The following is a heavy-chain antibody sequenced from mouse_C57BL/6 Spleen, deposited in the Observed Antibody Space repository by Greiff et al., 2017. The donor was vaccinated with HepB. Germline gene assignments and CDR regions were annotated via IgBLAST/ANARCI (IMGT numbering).Heavy chain of an antibody. CDR3: ARWGLGRGDY. J-gene: IGHJ2*01. V-gene: IGHV1-61*01. CDR1: GYTFTSYW. Sequence: QVQLQQSGAELVRPGSSVKLSCKASGYTFTSYWMDWVKQRPGQGLEWIGNIYPSDSETHYNQKFKDKATLTVDKSSSTAYMQLSSLTSEDSAVYYCARWGLGRGDYWGQGTTLTVSS. CDR2: IYPSDSET. D-gene: IGHD4-1*01.